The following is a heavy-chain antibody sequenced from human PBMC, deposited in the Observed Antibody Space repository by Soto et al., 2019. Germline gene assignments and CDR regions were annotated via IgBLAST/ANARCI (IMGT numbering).Heavy chain of an antibody. CDR2: IIPIFGTA. CDR3: ARDLGYYSGSYGSYFDY. D-gene: IGHD1-26*01. V-gene: IGHV1-69*13. CDR1: GGTFSSYA. Sequence: ASVKVSCKASGGTFSSYAISWVRQAPGQGLEWMGGIIPIFGTANYAQKFQGRVTITADESTSTAYMELSSLRSEDTAVYYCARDLGYYSGSYGSYFDYWGQGTLVTVSS. J-gene: IGHJ4*02.